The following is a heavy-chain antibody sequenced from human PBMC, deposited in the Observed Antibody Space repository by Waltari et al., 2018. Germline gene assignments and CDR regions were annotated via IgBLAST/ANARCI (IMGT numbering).Heavy chain of an antibody. CDR1: GGSISRGGYS. CDR3: ARGGAVTYYYYYMDV. V-gene: IGHV4-30-2*01. J-gene: IGHJ6*03. D-gene: IGHD4-4*01. Sequence: QLQLQESGSGLVKPSQTLSLTCAVSGGSISRGGYSWSWIRPPPGKGLEWIGYIYHSGSTYYNPSLKSRVTISVDRSKNQFSLKLSSVTAADTAVYYCARGGAVTYYYYYMDVWGKGTTVTISS. CDR2: IYHSGST.